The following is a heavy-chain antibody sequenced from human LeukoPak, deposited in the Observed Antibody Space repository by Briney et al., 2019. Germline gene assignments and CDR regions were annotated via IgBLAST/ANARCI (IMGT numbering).Heavy chain of an antibody. CDR3: ARTRRWLQLGFDY. D-gene: IGHD5-24*01. V-gene: IGHV4-59*01. J-gene: IGHJ4*02. Sequence: SETLSLTCAVYGGSFSGYYWSWIRQPPGKGLEWIGYIYYSGSTNYNPSLKSRVTISVDTSKNQFSLKLSSVTAADTAVYYCARTRRWLQLGFDYWGQGTLVTVSS. CDR1: GGSFSGYY. CDR2: IYYSGST.